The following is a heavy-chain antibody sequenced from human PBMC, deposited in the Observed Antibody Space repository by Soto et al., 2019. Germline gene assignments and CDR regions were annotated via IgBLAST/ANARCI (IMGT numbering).Heavy chain of an antibody. CDR2: IYYSGST. D-gene: IGHD3-3*01. Sequence: PSETLSLTCTVSGCSISSYYWSWIRQPPGKGLEWIGYIYYSGSTNYNPSLKSRVTISVDTSKNQFSLKLSSVTAADTAVYYCARGGPPRRAAGGYYDFWSGFLAWGQGTLVTVSS. CDR3: ARGGPPRRAAGGYYDFWSGFLA. V-gene: IGHV4-59*01. CDR1: GCSISSYY. J-gene: IGHJ5*02.